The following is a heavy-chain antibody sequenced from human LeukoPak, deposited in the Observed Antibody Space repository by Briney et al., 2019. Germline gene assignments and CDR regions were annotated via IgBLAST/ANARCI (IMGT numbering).Heavy chain of an antibody. J-gene: IGHJ5*02. CDR3: AREGYYGSGSDLDP. Sequence: GGSLRLSCAASGFTFSSYSMNWVRQAPGKGLEWVSYISSSGSTIYYADSVKGRFTISRDNAKNSLYLQMNSLRAEDTAVYYCAREGYYGSGSDLDPWGQGTLVTVSS. CDR1: GFTFSSYS. CDR2: ISSSGSTI. D-gene: IGHD3-10*01. V-gene: IGHV3-48*04.